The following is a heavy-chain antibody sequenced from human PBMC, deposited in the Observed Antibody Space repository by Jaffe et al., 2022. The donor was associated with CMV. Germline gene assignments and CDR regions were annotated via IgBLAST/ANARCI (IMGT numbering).Heavy chain of an antibody. J-gene: IGHJ4*02. CDR3: ARTCYYEMSGYC. CDR1: GDSVTSGSYY. Sequence: QVQLQESGPGLVKPSETLSLSCTVSGDSVTSGSYYWTWIRQPPGKGLEWIGYIYNGVSTNYNSSLKSRVTISVDTSTNQFHLKLSSVTAADTAVYYCARTCYYEMSGYCWGQGTLVTVSS. V-gene: IGHV4-61*01. D-gene: IGHD3-22*01. CDR2: IYNGVST.